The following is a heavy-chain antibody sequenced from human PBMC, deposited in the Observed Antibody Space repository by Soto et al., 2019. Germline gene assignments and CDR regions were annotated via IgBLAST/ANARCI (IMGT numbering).Heavy chain of an antibody. CDR3: ARGPENYCYYYGMDV. J-gene: IGHJ6*02. CDR2: INPNSGGT. V-gene: IGHV1-2*04. Sequence: ASVKVSCKASGYTFTGYYMHWVRQAPGQGLEWMGWINPNSGGTNYAQKFQGWVTMTRDTSISTAYMELSRLRSDDTAVYYCARGPENYCYYYGMDVWGQGTTVTVSS. CDR1: GYTFTGYY.